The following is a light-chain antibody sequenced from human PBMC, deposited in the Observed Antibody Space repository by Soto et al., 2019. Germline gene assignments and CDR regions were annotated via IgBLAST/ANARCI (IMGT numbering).Light chain of an antibody. J-gene: IGLJ3*02. CDR2: EVS. CDR1: SSDVGAYNY. Sequence: QSVLTQPASVSGSPGQSIAISCTGTSSDVGAYNYVSWYQKHPGKAPKLIIYEVSNRPSGISNRFSGSKFGNTASLTISGLQAEDEADYYCSSFILSSNSLVFGGGTKLTVL. V-gene: IGLV2-14*01. CDR3: SSFILSSNSLV.